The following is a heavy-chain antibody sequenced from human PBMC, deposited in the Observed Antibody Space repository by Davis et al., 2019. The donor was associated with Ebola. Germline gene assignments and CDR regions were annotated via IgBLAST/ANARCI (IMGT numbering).Heavy chain of an antibody. Sequence: PSETLSLTCAVYGGSFSDYYWSWVRQSPGEGLEWIGEINQRGDSDYNPSLRSRATLSVDRSKLQFSLRLASVTAADTAVYFCARGTETPTTFGVVMAFDNWGQGTLVTVSS. CDR1: GGSFSDYY. V-gene: IGHV4-34*01. CDR3: ARGTETPTTFGVVMAFDN. J-gene: IGHJ4*02. D-gene: IGHD3-3*01. CDR2: INQRGDS.